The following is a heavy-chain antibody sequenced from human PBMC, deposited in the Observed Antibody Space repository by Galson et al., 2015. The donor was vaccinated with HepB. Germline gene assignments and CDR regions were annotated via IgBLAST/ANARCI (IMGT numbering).Heavy chain of an antibody. CDR3: ATGGWIETSALGN. J-gene: IGHJ6*02. V-gene: IGHV3-30*02. CDR2: IRFDGSNK. Sequence: SLRLSCAASGFTFSNYGMQWVRQAPGKGLEGVAFIRFDGSNKYYADSVKGRFTISRDNSKNTLDIQMNSLRVEDTAVYYRATGGWIETSALGNWGQGTTVTVSS. D-gene: IGHD3-16*01. CDR1: GFTFSNYG.